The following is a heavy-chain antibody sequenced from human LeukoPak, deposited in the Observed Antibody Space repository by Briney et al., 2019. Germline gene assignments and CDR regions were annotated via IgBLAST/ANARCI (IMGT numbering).Heavy chain of an antibody. V-gene: IGHV3-33*01. D-gene: IGHD3-16*01. Sequence: GGSLRLSCAASGFTFSSHGMHWVRQAPGKGLEWVAVIWYDGSDKYYADSVKGRFTISRDNSKNTLYLQMTSLIADDTAVYYCARDRVLHYFDYWGQGALVTVSS. CDR1: GFTFSSHG. CDR3: ARDRVLHYFDY. CDR2: IWYDGSDK. J-gene: IGHJ4*02.